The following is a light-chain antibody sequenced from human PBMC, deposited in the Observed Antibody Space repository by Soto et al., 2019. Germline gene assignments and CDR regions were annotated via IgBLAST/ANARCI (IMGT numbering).Light chain of an antibody. CDR3: SSHTSSSTVV. J-gene: IGLJ2*01. CDR2: DVS. Sequence: QSALTQPASVSGSPGQSITISCTGTSSDVGGYNYVPWYQQHPGKAPKLMIYDVSNRPSGVSNRFSGSKSGNTASLTISGLQADDEADYYCSSHTSSSTVVFGGGTKLTVL. CDR1: SSDVGGYNY. V-gene: IGLV2-14*01.